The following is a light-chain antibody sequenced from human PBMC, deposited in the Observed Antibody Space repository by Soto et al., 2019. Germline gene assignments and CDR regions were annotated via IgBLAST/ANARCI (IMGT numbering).Light chain of an antibody. CDR2: GNN. Sequence: QSVLTQPPSVSGAPGQRVTISCTGSSSNIGAGYDVHWYQQLPGTAPKLLIYGNNNRPSGDPDRFSGSKSGTSASLAITGLQAEDEADYYCQSYDSSLNNYVFGTGTKVTVL. CDR1: SSNIGAGYD. J-gene: IGLJ1*01. V-gene: IGLV1-40*01. CDR3: QSYDSSLNNYV.